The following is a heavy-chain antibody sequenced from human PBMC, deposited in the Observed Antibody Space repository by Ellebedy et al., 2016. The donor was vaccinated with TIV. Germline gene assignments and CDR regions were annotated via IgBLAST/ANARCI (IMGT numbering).Heavy chain of an antibody. J-gene: IGHJ4*02. V-gene: IGHV3-53*04. CDR1: GFTVSASY. CDR2: IYSGCST. Sequence: GESLKISCEASGFTVSASYLSWVRQAPAKALEWVSTIYSGCSTNYADSVKGRFTISRHSSKNMLYLQMNALRLEDTAVYTCARPVYYGPFDHWGRGTLVTVSS. D-gene: IGHD3-10*01. CDR3: ARPVYYGPFDH.